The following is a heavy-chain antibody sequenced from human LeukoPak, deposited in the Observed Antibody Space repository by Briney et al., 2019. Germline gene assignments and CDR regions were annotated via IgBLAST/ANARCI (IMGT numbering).Heavy chain of an antibody. V-gene: IGHV1-18*01. CDR1: GYTFTSYG. Sequence: ASVKVSCKASGYTFTSYGISWVRQGPGQGLDWMGWISAYNGNTNYAQKLQGRVTMTTDTSTSTAYMELRSLRSDDTAVYYCARAPRKYYDFWSGYSYFDYWGQGTLVTVSS. D-gene: IGHD3-3*01. CDR2: ISAYNGNT. J-gene: IGHJ4*02. CDR3: ARAPRKYYDFWSGYSYFDY.